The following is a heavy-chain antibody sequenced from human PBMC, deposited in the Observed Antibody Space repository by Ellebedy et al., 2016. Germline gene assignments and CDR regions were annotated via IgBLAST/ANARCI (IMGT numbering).Heavy chain of an antibody. CDR1: GYTFTSYG. V-gene: IGHV1-2*02. CDR2: INPNSGGT. Sequence: ASVKVSCXASGYTFTSYGISWVRQAPGQGLEWMGWINPNSGGTNYAQKFQGRVTMTRDTSISTAYMELSRLRSDDTAVYYCARDQMWELLLSGLPAPPEDAFDIWGQGTMVTVSS. J-gene: IGHJ3*02. CDR3: ARDQMWELLLSGLPAPPEDAFDI. D-gene: IGHD1-26*01.